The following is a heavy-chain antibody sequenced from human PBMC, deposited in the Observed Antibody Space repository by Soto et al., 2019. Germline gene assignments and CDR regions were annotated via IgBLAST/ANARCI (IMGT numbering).Heavy chain of an antibody. CDR3: ARAGRSYWNYNY. CDR2: ISYDGSNK. V-gene: IGHV3-30-3*01. CDR1: GFTFSSYA. D-gene: IGHD1-7*01. Sequence: GGSLRLSCAASGFTFSSYAMHWVRQAPGKGLEWVAVISYDGSNKYYADSVKGRFTISRDNSKNTLYLQMNSLRAEDTAVYYCARAGRSYWNYNYWGQGTLVTVSS. J-gene: IGHJ4*02.